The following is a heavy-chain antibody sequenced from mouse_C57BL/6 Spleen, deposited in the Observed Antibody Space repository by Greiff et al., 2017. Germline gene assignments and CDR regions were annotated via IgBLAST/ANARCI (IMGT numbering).Heavy chain of an antibody. J-gene: IGHJ1*03. CDR3: ARRGITSTYWYFDF. CDR1: GYTFTDYY. CDR2: IYPGSGNT. Sequence: QVQLQQSGAELVRPGASVKLSCKASGYTFTDYYINWVKQRPGQGLEWIARIYPGSGNTYYNEKFKGKATLTAEKSSSTAYMQLSSLTSEDSAVYFCARRGITSTYWYFDFWGTGTTVTVSS. D-gene: IGHD1-1*01. V-gene: IGHV1-76*01.